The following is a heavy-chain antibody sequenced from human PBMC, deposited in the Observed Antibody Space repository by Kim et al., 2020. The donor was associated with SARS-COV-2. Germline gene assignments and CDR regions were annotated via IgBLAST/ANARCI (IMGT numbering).Heavy chain of an antibody. CDR2: ISYDGSNK. J-gene: IGHJ4*02. V-gene: IGHV3-30*04. Sequence: GGSLRLSCAASGFTFSSYAMHWVRQAPGKGLEWVAVISYDGSNKYYADSVKGRFTISRDNSKNTLYLQMNSLRAEDTAVYYCAKSGAGSGGSYFDDWGQG. CDR1: GFTFSSYA. CDR3: AKSGAGSGGSYFDD. D-gene: IGHD3-10*01.